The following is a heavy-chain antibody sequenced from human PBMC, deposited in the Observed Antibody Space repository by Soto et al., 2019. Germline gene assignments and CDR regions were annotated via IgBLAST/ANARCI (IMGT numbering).Heavy chain of an antibody. CDR3: ARIQQWLILDF. CDR1: GYSFTAHG. D-gene: IGHD6-19*01. J-gene: IGHJ4*02. Sequence: QVQVVQSGPEVKKPGASVKVSCKASGYSFTAHGITWVRQAPGQGLEWMGWINTYNAKTNYAAKFQGRVTMTADTSTGTAYLEVRSLRSEDTAVYYCARIQQWLILDFWGQGTRVTVSS. V-gene: IGHV1-18*01. CDR2: INTYNAKT.